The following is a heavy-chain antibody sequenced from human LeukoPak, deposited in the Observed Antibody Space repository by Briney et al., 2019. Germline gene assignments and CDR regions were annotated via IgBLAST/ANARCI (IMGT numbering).Heavy chain of an antibody. CDR1: GGSFSGYY. Sequence: SETLPLTCAVYGGSFSGYYWSWIRQPPGKGLEWIGVINHSGSTNYNPPLKSRVTISVDTSKNQFSLKLSSVTAADTAVYYCARDRPGAYCSSTSCYKADAFDIWGQGTMVTVSS. CDR3: ARDRPGAYCSSTSCYKADAFDI. V-gene: IGHV4-34*01. J-gene: IGHJ3*02. D-gene: IGHD2-2*02. CDR2: INHSGST.